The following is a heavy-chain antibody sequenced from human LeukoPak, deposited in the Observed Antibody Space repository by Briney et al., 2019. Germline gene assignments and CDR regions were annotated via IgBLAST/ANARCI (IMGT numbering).Heavy chain of an antibody. J-gene: IGHJ5*02. V-gene: IGHV1-46*01. Sequence: ASVKVSCKASGYTFTSYYMHWVRQAPGQGLEWMGIINPSGGSTSYAQKFQGRVTMTRDMSTSTVYMELSSLRSEDTAVYYCAREYYYDRSGYYGWFDPWGQGTLVTVSS. CDR3: AREYYYDRSGYYGWFDP. CDR1: GYTFTSYY. D-gene: IGHD3-22*01. CDR2: INPSGGST.